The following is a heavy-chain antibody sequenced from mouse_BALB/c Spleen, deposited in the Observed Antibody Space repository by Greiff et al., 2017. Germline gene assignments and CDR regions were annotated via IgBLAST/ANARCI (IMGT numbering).Heavy chain of an antibody. J-gene: IGHJ2*01. CDR2: ISDGGSYT. D-gene: IGHD1-1*01. Sequence: EVQLQESGGGLVKPGGSLKLSCAASGFTFSDYYMYWVRQTPEKRLEWVATISDGGSYTYYPDSVKGRFTISRDNAKNNLYLQMSSLKSEDTAMYYCARSHYYGSSYFDYWGQGTTLTVSS. V-gene: IGHV5-4*02. CDR1: GFTFSDYY. CDR3: ARSHYYGSSYFDY.